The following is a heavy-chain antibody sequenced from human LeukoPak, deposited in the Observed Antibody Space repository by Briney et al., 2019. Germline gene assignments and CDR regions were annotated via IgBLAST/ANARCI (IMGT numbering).Heavy chain of an antibody. J-gene: IGHJ4*02. CDR2: INPNSGGT. V-gene: IGHV1-2*04. CDR3: ARDANTYYDILTGYSLNYFDY. Sequence: ASVKVSCKASGYTFTGYYMHWVRQAPGQGLEWMGWINPNSGGTNYAQKFQGWVTMTRDTSISTAYMELSRLRSDDTAVYYCARDANTYYDILTGYSLNYFDYWGQGTLVTVSS. CDR1: GYTFTGYY. D-gene: IGHD3-9*01.